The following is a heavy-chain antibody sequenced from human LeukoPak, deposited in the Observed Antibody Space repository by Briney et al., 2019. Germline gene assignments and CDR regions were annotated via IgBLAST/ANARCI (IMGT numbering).Heavy chain of an antibody. Sequence: PGGSLRLSCAASGFTFSTYEMNWVRQAPGKGLEWVSYISSGASTTYYADSVKGRFTISRDNAKNTVYLQMNSLRAEDTAVYYCARGGVDYWGQGTLVTVSS. CDR2: ISSGASTT. J-gene: IGHJ4*02. V-gene: IGHV3-48*03. D-gene: IGHD3-16*01. CDR1: GFTFSTYE. CDR3: ARGGVDY.